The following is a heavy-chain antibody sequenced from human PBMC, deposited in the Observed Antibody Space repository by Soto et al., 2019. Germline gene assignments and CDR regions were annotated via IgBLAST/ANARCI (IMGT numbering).Heavy chain of an antibody. J-gene: IGHJ4*02. Sequence: QVQLVQSGAEVKKPGSSVKVSCKASGGTFSTYTINWVRQAPGQGLEWMGRIIPLLDVTNNAQRFQGRVIITADKSTSTVYMELTSLTSQDTAVYYCARDSGTVGYDDSWGQGTLVTVSS. D-gene: IGHD3-10*01. CDR2: IIPLLDVT. V-gene: IGHV1-69*08. CDR3: ARDSGTVGYDDS. CDR1: GGTFSTYT.